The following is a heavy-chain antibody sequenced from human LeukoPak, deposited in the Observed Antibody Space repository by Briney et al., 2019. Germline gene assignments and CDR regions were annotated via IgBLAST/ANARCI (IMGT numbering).Heavy chain of an antibody. J-gene: IGHJ3*02. CDR1: GFTFSSYG. V-gene: IGHV3-30*18. Sequence: GGSLRLSCAASGFTFSSYGMHWVRQAPGKGLEWVAVISYGGSNKYYADSVKGRFTISRDNSKNTLYLQMNSLRAEDTAVYYCAKSWGSYTAFDIWGQGTMVTVSS. D-gene: IGHD3-16*01. CDR2: ISYGGSNK. CDR3: AKSWGSYTAFDI.